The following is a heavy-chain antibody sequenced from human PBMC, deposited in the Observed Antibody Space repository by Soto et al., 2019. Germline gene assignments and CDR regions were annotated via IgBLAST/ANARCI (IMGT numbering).Heavy chain of an antibody. Sequence: PGDSLKISCKGSGYSFTSYWISWVRQMPGKGLEWMGRIDPSDSYTNYSPSFQGHVTISADKSISTAYLQWSSLKASDTAMYYCARHLNYYDSSGDYNYYYSMDVWGQGTTVTVSS. D-gene: IGHD3-22*01. CDR3: ARHLNYYDSSGDYNYYYSMDV. V-gene: IGHV5-10-1*01. CDR2: IDPSDSYT. CDR1: GYSFTSYW. J-gene: IGHJ6*02.